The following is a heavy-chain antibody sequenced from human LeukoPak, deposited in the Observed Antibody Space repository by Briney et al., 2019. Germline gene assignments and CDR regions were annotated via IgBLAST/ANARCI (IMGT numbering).Heavy chain of an antibody. Sequence: PGGSLRLSCAASGFTFSSYGMHWVRQAPGKGLEWVAFIRYDGSNKYYADSVKGRFTISRDNSKNTLYLQMNSLRAEDTAVYYCAKTGNWGSYYYYMDVWGKGTTVTVSS. V-gene: IGHV3-30*02. D-gene: IGHD7-27*01. J-gene: IGHJ6*03. CDR2: IRYDGSNK. CDR1: GFTFSSYG. CDR3: AKTGNWGSYYYYMDV.